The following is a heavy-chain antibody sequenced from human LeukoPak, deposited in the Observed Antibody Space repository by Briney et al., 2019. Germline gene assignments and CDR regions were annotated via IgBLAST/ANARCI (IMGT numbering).Heavy chain of an antibody. D-gene: IGHD2-15*01. CDR3: ASDSYSPEYFQH. J-gene: IGHJ1*01. Sequence: PGGSLRLSCAASGFTFSSYAMSWVRQAPAKGLDWVSVIYSGGSTFYADSVKGRFTISRDNSKNTLYLQMNSLRAEDTAVYYCASDSYSPEYFQHWGQGTLVTVSS. CDR1: GFTFSSYA. CDR2: IYSGGST. V-gene: IGHV3-66*01.